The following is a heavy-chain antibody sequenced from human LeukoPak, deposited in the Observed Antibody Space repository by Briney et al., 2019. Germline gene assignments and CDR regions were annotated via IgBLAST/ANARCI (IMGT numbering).Heavy chain of an antibody. CDR3: AKDPKEMTTVRSYYYYGMDV. J-gene: IGHJ6*02. V-gene: IGHV3-30*18. CDR1: GFTFSSYG. Sequence: PGGSLRLSCAASGFTFSSYGMHWVRQAPGKGLEWVAVISYDGSNKYYADSVKGRFTISRDNSKNTLYLQMNSLRAEDTAVYYCAKDPKEMTTVRSYYYYGMDVWGQGTTVTVSS. CDR2: ISYDGSNK. D-gene: IGHD4-17*01.